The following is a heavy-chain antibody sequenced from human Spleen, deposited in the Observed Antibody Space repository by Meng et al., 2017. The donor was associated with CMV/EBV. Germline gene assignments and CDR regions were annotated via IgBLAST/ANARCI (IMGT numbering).Heavy chain of an antibody. Sequence: GESLKISCAASAFTFSDHWMSWVRQAPGTGLEWVANINQDGGDKYYVDSVKGRFTISRDNANNFLYLHMNSLSAEDTAVYYCARDWGSSSDYFDYWGQGTLVTVSS. CDR1: AFTFSDHW. CDR2: INQDGGDK. CDR3: ARDWGSSSDYFDY. V-gene: IGHV3-7*01. J-gene: IGHJ4*02. D-gene: IGHD6-6*01.